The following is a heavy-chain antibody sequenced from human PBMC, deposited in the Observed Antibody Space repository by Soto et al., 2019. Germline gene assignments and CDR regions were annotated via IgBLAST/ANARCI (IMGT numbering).Heavy chain of an antibody. D-gene: IGHD6-19*01. CDR1: GFTFSSYW. J-gene: IGHJ5*02. Sequence: EVQLVESGGGLVQPGGSLRLSCAASGFTFSSYWMHWVRQVPGKGLVWVSRINYDGSTTTYADSVKRRFTISRDNARNTLYLQMNSLRAEDTAVYYCARAGTGWYWFDPWGQGTLVTVSS. CDR2: INYDGSTT. V-gene: IGHV3-74*01. CDR3: ARAGTGWYWFDP.